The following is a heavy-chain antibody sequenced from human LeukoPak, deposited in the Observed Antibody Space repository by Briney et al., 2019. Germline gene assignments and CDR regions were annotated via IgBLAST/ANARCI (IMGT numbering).Heavy chain of an antibody. Sequence: PGGSLRLPCAASGFTISGSAMHWVRQASGKGLEWVGRIRSRANSYATAYAASVKGRFTISRDDSKNTAFLQMKSLKTEDTAMYYCTRSFDWSAIGDYWGQGILVTVSS. CDR3: TRSFDWSAIGDY. V-gene: IGHV3-73*01. CDR2: IRSRANSYAT. D-gene: IGHD3-9*01. J-gene: IGHJ4*02. CDR1: GFTISGSA.